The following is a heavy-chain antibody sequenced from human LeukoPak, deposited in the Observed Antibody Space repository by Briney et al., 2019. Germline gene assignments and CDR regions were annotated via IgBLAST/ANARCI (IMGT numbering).Heavy chain of an antibody. Sequence: GGSLRLSCSASGFTVSTNYMSWVRQAPGKGLEWVSLIYSGGGTYDADSVKGRFTISRDNSRNTLSLQRNSLRVDDTAVYYCARGFRSVTTWGYFDYWGQGALVTVSS. CDR3: ARGFRSVTTWGYFDY. D-gene: IGHD4-17*01. J-gene: IGHJ4*02. CDR1: GFTVSTNY. V-gene: IGHV3-66*01. CDR2: IYSGGGT.